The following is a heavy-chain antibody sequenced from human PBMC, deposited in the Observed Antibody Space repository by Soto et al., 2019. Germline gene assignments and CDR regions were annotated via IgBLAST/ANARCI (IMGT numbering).Heavy chain of an antibody. Sequence: QLQLEASGPGLVKPSETLSLTCTVSGGSVTSAGYFWGWIRQPPGKGLEWIGSVYFSGDTYSNPSLRSRLAMSVDTSQSQFSLNLPSATAADTAVYYCARHRPAASRYAYYHYMDVWGKGTTVTVSS. CDR3: ARHRPAASRYAYYHYMDV. V-gene: IGHV4-39*01. D-gene: IGHD3-9*01. CDR2: VYFSGDT. CDR1: GGSVTSAGYF. J-gene: IGHJ6*03.